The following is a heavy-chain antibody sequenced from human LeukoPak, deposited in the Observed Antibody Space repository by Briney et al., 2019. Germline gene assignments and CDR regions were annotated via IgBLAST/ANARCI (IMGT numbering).Heavy chain of an antibody. J-gene: IGHJ6*02. CDR1: GFTFSSYS. Sequence: GGSLRLSCAASGFTFSSYSMHWVRQAPGKGLEWVAVIWYDGSNKYYADSVKGRFTISRDNSKNTLYLQMNSLRAEDTAVYYCARAGGSYIHYYYGMDVWGQGTTVTVSS. CDR3: ARAGGSYIHYYYGMDV. CDR2: IWYDGSNK. D-gene: IGHD1-26*01. V-gene: IGHV3-33*01.